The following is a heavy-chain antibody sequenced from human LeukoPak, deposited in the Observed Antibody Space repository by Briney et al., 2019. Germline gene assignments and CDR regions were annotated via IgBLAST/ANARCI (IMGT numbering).Heavy chain of an antibody. CDR1: GYSFTTSY. J-gene: IGHJ4*02. CDR2: INPSDGST. D-gene: IGHD2-15*01. Sequence: ASVKVSCKTSGYSFTTSYMHWVRQAPGEGPEWMGIINPSDGSTKYAQKFQGRVTMTRDMSTSTVNMEMSRLRSDDTAVYFCARASCISGRCSSHTTYYFDYWGQGTLVTVSA. CDR3: ARASCISGRCSSHTTYYFDY. V-gene: IGHV1-46*01.